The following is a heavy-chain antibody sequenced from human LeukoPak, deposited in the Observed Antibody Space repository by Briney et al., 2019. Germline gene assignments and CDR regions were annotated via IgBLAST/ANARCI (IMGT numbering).Heavy chain of an antibody. CDR3: ARGGIVRWELPIGY. Sequence: SETLSLTCAVYGGSFSGYYWSWIRQPPGKGLEWIGEINHSGSTNYNPSLKSRVTISVDTSKNQFSLKLGSVTAADTAVYYCARGGIVRWELPIGYWGQGTLVTVSS. CDR2: INHSGST. J-gene: IGHJ4*02. CDR1: GGSFSGYY. V-gene: IGHV4-34*01. D-gene: IGHD1-26*01.